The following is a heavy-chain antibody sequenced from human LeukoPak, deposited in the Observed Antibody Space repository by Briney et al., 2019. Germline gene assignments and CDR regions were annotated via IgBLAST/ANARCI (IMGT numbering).Heavy chain of an antibody. V-gene: IGHV3-30*18. CDR2: ISYDGSNK. D-gene: IGHD6-13*01. CDR3: AKDRSPEIALDY. Sequence: GGSLRLSCAASGFTFSSYGMHWVRQAPGKGLEWVAVISYDGSNKYYADSVKGRFTISRDNSKNTLYLQMNSLRAEDTAVYYCAKDRSPEIALDYWGQETLVTVSS. J-gene: IGHJ4*02. CDR1: GFTFSSYG.